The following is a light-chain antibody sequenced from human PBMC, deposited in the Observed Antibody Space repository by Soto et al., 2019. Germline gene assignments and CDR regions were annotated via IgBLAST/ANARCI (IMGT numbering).Light chain of an antibody. CDR3: QQYDTSPVT. J-gene: IGKJ1*01. Sequence: EIVLTQSPGTLSLSPGERATLSCRASQSVSSSYIAWYQQKPGQAPRLLIYGASIRDTGIPDRFSGSGSGTDFTLTISRLEPEDFAVYYCQQYDTSPVTFGQGTKVEIK. V-gene: IGKV3-20*01. CDR1: QSVSSSY. CDR2: GAS.